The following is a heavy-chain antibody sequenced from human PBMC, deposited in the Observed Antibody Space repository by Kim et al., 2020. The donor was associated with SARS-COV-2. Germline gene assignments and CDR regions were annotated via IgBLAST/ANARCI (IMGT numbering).Heavy chain of an antibody. Sequence: SVKVSCKASGGTFSSYAISWVRQAPGQGLEWMGGIIPIFGTANYAQKFQGRVTITADESTSTAYMELSSLRSEDTAVYYCARSGYSYGKHYYYYYGMDVWGQGTTVTVSS. J-gene: IGHJ6*02. V-gene: IGHV1-69*13. CDR1: GGTFSSYA. CDR2: IIPIFGTA. D-gene: IGHD5-18*01. CDR3: ARSGYSYGKHYYYYYGMDV.